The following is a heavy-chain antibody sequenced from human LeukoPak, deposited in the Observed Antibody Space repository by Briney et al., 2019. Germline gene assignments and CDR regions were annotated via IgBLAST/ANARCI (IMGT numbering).Heavy chain of an antibody. J-gene: IGHJ4*02. Sequence: PGGSLRLSCAASGFTFSSYAMHWVRQAPGKGLEWVAVISYDGSNKYYADSVKGRFTISRDNSKNTLYLQMNSQRAEDTAVYYCALDSSGYFDYWGQGTLVTVSS. V-gene: IGHV3-30-3*02. CDR3: ALDSSGYFDY. CDR2: ISYDGSNK. D-gene: IGHD3-22*01. CDR1: GFTFSSYA.